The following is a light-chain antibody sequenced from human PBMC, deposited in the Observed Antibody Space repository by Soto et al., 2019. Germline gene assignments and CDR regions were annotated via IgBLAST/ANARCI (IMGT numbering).Light chain of an antibody. CDR3: QQYYKWPLT. CDR1: QSVSSN. CDR2: GAS. V-gene: IGKV3-15*01. Sequence: EIVMTQSPATLSASPGERATLSCRASQSVSSNLAWYQLKPGQAPRLLIYGASTRATVIPVRFSGSGSGTEFTLTISGLQSEDFAVYYCQQYYKWPLTFGGGTKVEIK. J-gene: IGKJ4*01.